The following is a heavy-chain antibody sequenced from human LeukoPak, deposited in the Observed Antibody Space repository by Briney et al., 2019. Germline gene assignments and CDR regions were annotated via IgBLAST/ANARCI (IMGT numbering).Heavy chain of an antibody. D-gene: IGHD1-26*01. Sequence: GGSLRLSCEASGFTFSHYSMHWVRQAPGKGLEYVSAINSNGDDTYYVNSVEGRFTISRDNSKNTLYLQMGSLRAEDMAVYYCARDPGRSPDYWGQGTLVTVSS. CDR2: INSNGDDT. J-gene: IGHJ4*02. CDR1: GFTFSHYS. CDR3: ARDPGRSPDY. V-gene: IGHV3-64*01.